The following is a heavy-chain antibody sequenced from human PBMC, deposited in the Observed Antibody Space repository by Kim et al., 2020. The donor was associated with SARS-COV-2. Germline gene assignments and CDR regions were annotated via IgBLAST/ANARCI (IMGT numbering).Heavy chain of an antibody. D-gene: IGHD3-10*02. V-gene: IGHV3-30*18. CDR1: GFTFSSYG. CDR3: AKLAGVLPTRFGELLSTRADPAIDDY. CDR2: LSYDGSNK. Sequence: GGSLRLSCAASGFTFSSYGMHWVRQAPGKGLEWVAVLSYDGSNKYYADSVKGRFTISRDNSKNTLYLQMNSLRAEDTAVYYCAKLAGVLPTRFGELLSTRADPAIDDYWGQGTLVTVSS. J-gene: IGHJ4*02.